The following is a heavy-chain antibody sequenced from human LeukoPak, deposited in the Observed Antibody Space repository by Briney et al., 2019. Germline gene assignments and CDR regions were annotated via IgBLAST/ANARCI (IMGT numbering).Heavy chain of an antibody. Sequence: SETLSLTCTVSSGSISTSNYYWGWVRQPPGKALEWIGNIFYSGSTYYSPSLKSRVTISLDTSRNQFSLKLSSVTAADTAVYYCARAVAAAGRGEQDYYYYYMDVWGKGTTVTISS. CDR1: SGSISTSNYY. CDR2: IFYSGST. V-gene: IGHV4-39*07. CDR3: ARAVAAAGRGEQDYYYYYMDV. D-gene: IGHD6-13*01. J-gene: IGHJ6*03.